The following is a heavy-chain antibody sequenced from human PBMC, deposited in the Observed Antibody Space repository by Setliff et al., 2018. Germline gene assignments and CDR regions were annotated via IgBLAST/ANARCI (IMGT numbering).Heavy chain of an antibody. J-gene: IGHJ6*03. CDR2: IWDDGGNK. CDR3: ARSMFSGYLPLGGKYSMDV. Sequence: PGGSLRLSCAAPGFTFSSYRMHWVRQAPGKGLEWVAVIWDDGGNKYHADSVKGRFSMSRDISRNTLYLQMNRLTVEDTAVYYCARSMFSGYLPLGGKYSMDVWGKGTMVTVSS. CDR1: GFTFSSYR. V-gene: IGHV3-33*08. D-gene: IGHD3-22*01.